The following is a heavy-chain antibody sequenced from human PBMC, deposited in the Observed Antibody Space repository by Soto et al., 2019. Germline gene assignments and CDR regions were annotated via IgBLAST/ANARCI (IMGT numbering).Heavy chain of an antibody. D-gene: IGHD3-3*01. V-gene: IGHV3-15*07. Sequence: ESGGGLVKPGGSLRLSCAASGFTFSNAWMNWVRQAPGKGLEWVGRIKSKTDGGTTDYAAPVKGRFTISRDDSKNTLYLQMNSLKTEDTAVYYCTTKIFGVVIIYYYYGMDVWGQGTTVTVSS. J-gene: IGHJ6*02. CDR2: IKSKTDGGTT. CDR3: TTKIFGVVIIYYYYGMDV. CDR1: GFTFSNAW.